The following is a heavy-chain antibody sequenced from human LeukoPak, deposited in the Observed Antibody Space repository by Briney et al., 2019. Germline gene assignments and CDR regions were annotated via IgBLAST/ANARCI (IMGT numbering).Heavy chain of an antibody. CDR3: ARVSSSSWYYYYYMDV. Sequence: GGSLRLSCAASGFTFSDHYMDWVRQAPGKGLEWAGRTRNKANSYTTEYAASVKGRFTISRDDSKNSLYLQMNSLKTEDTAVYYCARVSSSSWYYYYYMDVWGKGTTVTVSS. D-gene: IGHD6-13*01. J-gene: IGHJ6*03. V-gene: IGHV3-72*01. CDR1: GFTFSDHY. CDR2: TRNKANSYTT.